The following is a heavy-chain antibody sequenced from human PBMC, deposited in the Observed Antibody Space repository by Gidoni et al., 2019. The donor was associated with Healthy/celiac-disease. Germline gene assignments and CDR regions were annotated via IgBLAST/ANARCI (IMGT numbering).Heavy chain of an antibody. V-gene: IGHV1-69*01. CDR2: IIPIFGTA. J-gene: IGHJ3*02. D-gene: IGHD4-17*01. CDR3: AILMTTVRQDAFDI. CDR1: GGTFSSYA. Sequence: QVQLVQSGAEVKKTGSAEKVSCNAAGGTFSSYAISWVRQAPGQGLEWMGGIIPIFGTANYAQKFQGSVTITADDSTSTAYMELSSLRSEDTAVYYCAILMTTVRQDAFDIWGQGTMVTVSS.